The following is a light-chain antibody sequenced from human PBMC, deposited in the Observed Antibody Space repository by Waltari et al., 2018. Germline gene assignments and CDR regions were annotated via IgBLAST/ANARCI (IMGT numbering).Light chain of an antibody. J-gene: IGLJ3*02. CDR2: SNN. CDR1: SSTIGTTP. Sequence: QSVLTPLPSASGTPGQRVTISCSGSSSTIGTTPVMWCQHLPGTGPKLLIHSNNQRPSGVPDRFSGSKSGTSASLAISGLQSEDEADYYCGTWDDSLSVWLFGGGTKLTVL. V-gene: IGLV1-44*01. CDR3: GTWDDSLSVWL.